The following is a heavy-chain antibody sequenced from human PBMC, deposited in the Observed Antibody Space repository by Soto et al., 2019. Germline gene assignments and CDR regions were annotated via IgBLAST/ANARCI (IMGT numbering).Heavy chain of an antibody. CDR1: GFSLSTSAVG. V-gene: IGHV2-5*02. D-gene: IGHD3-10*01. CDR3: AHTRMVRGANWFDP. J-gene: IGHJ5*02. Sequence: SGPTLVNPTQTLTLTCTFSGFSLSTSAVGVGWIRQPPGKALEWLALIYWDDDKRYSPSLKSRLTITKDTSKNQVVLTMTNMDPVDTAPYYCAHTRMVRGANWFDPWGQGTLVTVSS. CDR2: IYWDDDK.